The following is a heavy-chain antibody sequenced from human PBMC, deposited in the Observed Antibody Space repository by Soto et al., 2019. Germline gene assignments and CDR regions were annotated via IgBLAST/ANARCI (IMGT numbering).Heavy chain of an antibody. Sequence: SETLSLTCTVSGGSVSSGSYYWSWIRQPPGKGLEWIGYIYYSGSTNYNPSLKSRVTISVDTSKNQFSLKLSSVTAADTAVYYCARARQAVAAKTQSPGGYYWGQGTLVTVSS. CDR1: GGSVSSGSYY. CDR3: ARARQAVAAKTQSPGGYY. CDR2: IYYSGST. V-gene: IGHV4-61*01. J-gene: IGHJ4*02. D-gene: IGHD6-19*01.